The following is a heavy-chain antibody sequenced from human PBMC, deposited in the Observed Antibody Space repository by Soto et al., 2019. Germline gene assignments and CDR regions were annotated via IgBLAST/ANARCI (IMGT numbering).Heavy chain of an antibody. Sequence: ASVKVSCKASGYTFTSYDINWVRQATGQGLEWMGWMNPNSGNTGYAQKFQGRVTISVDTSKNQFSLNLSSVTAADTAVYYCARARFWSGYGFDPWGQGTLVTVSS. CDR2: MNPNSGNT. J-gene: IGHJ5*02. CDR3: ARARFWSGYGFDP. CDR1: GYTFTSYD. V-gene: IGHV1-8*01. D-gene: IGHD3-3*01.